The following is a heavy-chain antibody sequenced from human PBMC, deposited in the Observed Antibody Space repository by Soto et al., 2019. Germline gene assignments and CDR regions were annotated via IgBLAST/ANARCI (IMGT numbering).Heavy chain of an antibody. CDR1: GLTFTNSA. V-gene: IGHV1-58*02. J-gene: IGHJ6*02. Sequence: AVTVSCKASGLTFTNSAMQCVQQAQRQRLEWMGWIVVGNGNTKYSQKFQGRVTITRDTSASTAYMELSSLRSEDTAVYYCARSVLRFLEWLLDPYYYYYYGMDVWGQGTTVTVSS. CDR3: ARSVLRFLEWLLDPYYYYYYGMDV. D-gene: IGHD3-3*01. CDR2: IVVGNGNT.